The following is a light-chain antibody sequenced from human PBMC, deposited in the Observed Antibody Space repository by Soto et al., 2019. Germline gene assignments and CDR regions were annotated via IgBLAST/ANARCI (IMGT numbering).Light chain of an antibody. CDR1: QIISSY. V-gene: IGKV3-11*01. Sequence: EIVLTQSPATLSLSPGERATLSCRASQIISSYLAWYQQKPGQAPRLLIYDASNRATGIPARFSGSGSGTDFTLTISSLETEDFAVYYCQQRSNWPRFTFGPGTKVDIK. CDR3: QQRSNWPRFT. CDR2: DAS. J-gene: IGKJ3*01.